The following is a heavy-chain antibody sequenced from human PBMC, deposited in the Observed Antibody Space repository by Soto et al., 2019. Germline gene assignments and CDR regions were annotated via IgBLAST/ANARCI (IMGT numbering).Heavy chain of an antibody. D-gene: IGHD3-3*01. Sequence: QVQLVESGGGVVQPGRSLRLSCAASGFTFSSYGMHWVRQAPGKGLEWVAVISYDGSNKYYADSVKGRFTISRDNSKNTLYLQMNSLRAEDTAVYYCAKRGSIFGVVIYTEGFDYWGQGTLVTVSS. CDR2: ISYDGSNK. CDR3: AKRGSIFGVVIYTEGFDY. J-gene: IGHJ4*02. V-gene: IGHV3-30*18. CDR1: GFTFSSYG.